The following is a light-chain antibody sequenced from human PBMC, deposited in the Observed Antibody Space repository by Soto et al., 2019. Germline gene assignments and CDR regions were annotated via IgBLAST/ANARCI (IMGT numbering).Light chain of an antibody. J-gene: IGKJ2*01. CDR2: AAS. Sequence: DIQMTQSPSSLSASVGDRVTITCRASQSISSYLNWYQQKPGKAPKLLIYAASSLQSGVPSRFSGSGSGTDFTLTISSLQPDDFATYYCQQSYSTFMYTFGQGTKLEIK. CDR3: QQSYSTFMYT. CDR1: QSISSY. V-gene: IGKV1-39*01.